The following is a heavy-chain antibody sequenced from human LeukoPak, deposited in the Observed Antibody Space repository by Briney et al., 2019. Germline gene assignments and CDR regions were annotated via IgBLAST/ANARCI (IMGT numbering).Heavy chain of an antibody. CDR2: VFYTGST. V-gene: IGHV4-59*11. CDR3: AREPGFDSSGYLNWFDP. CDR1: GGSISPHY. J-gene: IGHJ5*02. Sequence: SETLSLTCTVSGGSISPHYWSWFRQPPGRGLEWIGYVFYTGSTNYNPSLKSRLTMSVDTSKNQVSLQLTSVTAADTAVYYCAREPGFDSSGYLNWFDPWGQGTLVTVSS. D-gene: IGHD3-22*01.